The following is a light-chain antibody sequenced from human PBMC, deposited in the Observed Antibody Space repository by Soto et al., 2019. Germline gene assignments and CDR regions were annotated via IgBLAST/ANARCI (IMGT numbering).Light chain of an antibody. CDR3: QTWGTGIHVV. J-gene: IGLJ2*01. V-gene: IGLV4-69*01. CDR2: LNSDGSH. Sequence: QSVLTQSPSASASLGASVKLTCTLSSGHSSYAIAWHQQQPEKGPRYLMKLNSDGSHSKGDGIPDRFSGSSSGAARYLTISSLQSEDEADYYCQTWGTGIHVVFGGGTKLTVL. CDR1: SGHSSYA.